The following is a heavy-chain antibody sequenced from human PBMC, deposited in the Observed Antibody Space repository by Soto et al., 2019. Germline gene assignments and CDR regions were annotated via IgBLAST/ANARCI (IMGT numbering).Heavy chain of an antibody. Sequence: GESLKISCAASGFTFSSYSMNWVRQAPGKGLEWVSSISSSSSYIYYADSVKGRFTISRDNAKNSLYLQMNSLRAEDTAVYYCARDPDRASIAAAGNFDYWGQGTLVTVSS. V-gene: IGHV3-21*01. CDR2: ISSSSSYI. CDR1: GFTFSSYS. D-gene: IGHD6-13*01. J-gene: IGHJ4*02. CDR3: ARDPDRASIAAAGNFDY.